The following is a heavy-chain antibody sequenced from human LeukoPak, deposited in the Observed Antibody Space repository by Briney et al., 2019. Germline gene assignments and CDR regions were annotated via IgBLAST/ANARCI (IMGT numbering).Heavy chain of an antibody. CDR2: ISSSGST. V-gene: IGHV4-61*02. D-gene: IGHD6-13*01. Sequence: SETLSLTCTVSGDSISSGDYYWSWIRQPAGKGLEWIGRISSSGSTNYNPSLKSRVTISVDTSKNQFSLKLSSVTAADTAVYYCARGRGYSSSRGPYYYYYMDVWGKGTTVTISS. CDR3: ARGRGYSSSRGPYYYYYMDV. CDR1: GDSISSGDYY. J-gene: IGHJ6*03.